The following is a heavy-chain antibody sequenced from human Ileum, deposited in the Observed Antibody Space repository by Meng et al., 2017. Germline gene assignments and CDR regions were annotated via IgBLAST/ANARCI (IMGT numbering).Heavy chain of an antibody. CDR1: GHTFTGYY. CDR2: INPNSGGT. J-gene: IGHJ4*02. V-gene: IGHV1-2*06. D-gene: IGHD3-22*01. Sequence: QVQLVQSGAEVKKPGASVKVSCKASGHTFTGYYMHWVRQAPGQGLEWMGRINPNSGGTNYAQKFQGRVTMTRDTPISTAYMELSRLRSDDTAVYYCARDLGGYYDSSGYYAGYYFDYWGQGTLVTVSS. CDR3: ARDLGGYYDSSGYYAGYYFDY.